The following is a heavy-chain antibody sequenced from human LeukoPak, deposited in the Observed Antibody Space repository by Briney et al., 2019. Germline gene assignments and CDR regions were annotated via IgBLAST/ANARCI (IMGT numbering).Heavy chain of an antibody. D-gene: IGHD1-14*01. Sequence: GGPLRLSCAASGFTFSSYGMHWVRQAPGKGLEWVAVIWYDGSNKYYADSVKGRFTISRDNSKNTLYLQMNSLRAEDTAVYYCAKDQVRSTGTFDYWGQGTLVTVSS. J-gene: IGHJ4*02. CDR2: IWYDGSNK. CDR3: AKDQVRSTGTFDY. CDR1: GFTFSSYG. V-gene: IGHV3-33*06.